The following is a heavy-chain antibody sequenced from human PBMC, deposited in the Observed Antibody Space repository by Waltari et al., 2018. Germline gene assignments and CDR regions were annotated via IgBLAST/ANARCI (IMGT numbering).Heavy chain of an antibody. Sequence: QLQLQESGPGLVKPSETLSLTCTVSGGSISSSSYYWGWIRQPPGKGLEWNGSVYYSGSTYYNTSLKSRVTISVDTSKNQFSLKLSSVTAADTAVYYCAREITSFGVVMQFRNMDVWGKGTTVTISS. CDR2: VYYSGST. V-gene: IGHV4-39*07. D-gene: IGHD3-3*01. CDR1: GGSISSSSYY. CDR3: AREITSFGVVMQFRNMDV. J-gene: IGHJ6*03.